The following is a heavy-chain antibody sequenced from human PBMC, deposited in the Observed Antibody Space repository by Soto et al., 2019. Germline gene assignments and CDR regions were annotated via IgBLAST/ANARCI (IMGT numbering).Heavy chain of an antibody. J-gene: IGHJ3*02. CDR2: ISSSSSTI. Sequence: EVQLVESGGGLVQPGGSLRLSCAASGFTFSSYSMNWVRQAPGKGLEWVSYISSSSSTIYYADSVKGRFTISCDNAKNALYLKMNSLRAEDTAVYYCARDNWRSDAFDIWGQGAMVTVSS. CDR1: GFTFSSYS. CDR3: ARDNWRSDAFDI. V-gene: IGHV3-48*01. D-gene: IGHD1-20*01.